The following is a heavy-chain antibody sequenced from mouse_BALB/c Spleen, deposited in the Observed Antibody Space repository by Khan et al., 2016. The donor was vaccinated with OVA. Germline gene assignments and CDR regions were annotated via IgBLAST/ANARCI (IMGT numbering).Heavy chain of an antibody. Sequence: QVQLQQPGAELVKPGTSVKLSCKASGYNFTSYWINWVKLRPGQGLEWIGNIYPGSGSTNYNQTLKSKANLTVDTSYSTSDLQISSLASAASALYYGARRGEWGLGYFDYWGQGTTLTVSS. J-gene: IGHJ2*01. CDR3: ARRGEWGLGYFDY. D-gene: IGHD1-3*01. V-gene: IGHV1-55*01. CDR2: IYPGSGST. CDR1: GYNFTSYW.